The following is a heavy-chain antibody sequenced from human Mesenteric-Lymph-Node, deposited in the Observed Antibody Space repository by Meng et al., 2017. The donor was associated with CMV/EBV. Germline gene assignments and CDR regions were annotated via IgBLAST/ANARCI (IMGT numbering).Heavy chain of an antibody. D-gene: IGHD6-19*01. V-gene: IGHV4-34*01. CDR2: INHSGST. Sequence: SETLSLTCAVYGGSFSGYYWSWIRQPPGKGLEWIGEINHSGSTNYNPSLKSRVTISVDTSKNQFSLKLSSVTAADTAVYYCARDSQFTRGGYRPIDYWGQGTLVTVSS. CDR3: ARDSQFTRGGYRPIDY. CDR1: GGSFSGYY. J-gene: IGHJ4*02.